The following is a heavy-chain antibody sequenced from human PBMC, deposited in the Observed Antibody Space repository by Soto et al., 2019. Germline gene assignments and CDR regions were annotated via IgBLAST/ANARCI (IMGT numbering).Heavy chain of an antibody. V-gene: IGHV4-61*01. CDR1: GGSVSNKTYY. D-gene: IGHD4-17*01. J-gene: IGHJ4*02. CDR2: VYYSGTT. CDR3: ARTTAVPNTLRSRYFFDY. Sequence: ETLSLTCSVSGGSVSNKTYYWSWIRQPPGKRLEWIGYVYYSGTTNYNPSLKSLVTISVDLSKNQFSLRLSSVTTADTAIYYCARTTAVPNTLRSRYFFDYWGQGTLVTVSS.